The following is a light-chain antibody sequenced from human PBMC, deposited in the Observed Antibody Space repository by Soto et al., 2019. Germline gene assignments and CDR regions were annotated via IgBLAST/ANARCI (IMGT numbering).Light chain of an antibody. CDR1: QDISNY. CDR3: QQYDNLPLFT. Sequence: DIQMTQSTYSLSASVGDRVTITCQASQDISNYLSWYQQKPEKAPTLLIYDASNLETGVPSRFSGSGSGTDFTFTISSLQPEDIATYYCQQYDNLPLFTFGPGTKVDIK. CDR2: DAS. V-gene: IGKV1-33*01. J-gene: IGKJ3*01.